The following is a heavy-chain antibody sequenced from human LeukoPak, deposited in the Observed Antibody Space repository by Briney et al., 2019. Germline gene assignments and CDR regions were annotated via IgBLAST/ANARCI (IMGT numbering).Heavy chain of an antibody. D-gene: IGHD6-19*01. CDR3: VRGRAPGVDERAVAGPQSQFYGMDV. Sequence: GGSLRLSCAASGFSLSTSDMHWVRQPTGKGLEWVAGIATAGDTYYPDSVNGRFTISRENAKSSLHLQMNSLRSGDTAVYYCVRGRAPGVDERAVAGPQSQFYGMDVWGQGTTVIVSS. CDR2: IATAGDT. J-gene: IGHJ6*02. V-gene: IGHV3-13*01. CDR1: GFSLSTSD.